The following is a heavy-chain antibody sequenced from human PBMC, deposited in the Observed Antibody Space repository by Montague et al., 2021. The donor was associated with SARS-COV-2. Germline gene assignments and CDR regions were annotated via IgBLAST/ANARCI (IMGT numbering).Heavy chain of an antibody. V-gene: IGHV3-33*06. CDR1: GFTFSSYG. D-gene: IGHD4-17*01. Sequence: SLRLSCAASGFTFSSYGMHWVRQAPGKGLVWVAVIWYDGSNKYYADSVKGRFTISRDNSKNTLYLQMNSLRAEDTAVYYCAKAYYGDYLIDAFDIWGQGTMVTVSS. CDR3: AKAYYGDYLIDAFDI. CDR2: IWYDGSNK. J-gene: IGHJ3*02.